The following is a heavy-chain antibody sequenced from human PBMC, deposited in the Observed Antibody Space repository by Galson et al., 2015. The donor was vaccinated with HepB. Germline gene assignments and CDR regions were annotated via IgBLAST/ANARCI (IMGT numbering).Heavy chain of an antibody. CDR2: IKQDANER. CDR1: GFIFSSDW. D-gene: IGHD5-18*01. V-gene: IGHV3-7*03. CDR3: ARDPYDGRSGYGYGAFDI. J-gene: IGHJ3*02. Sequence: SLRLSCAASGFIFSSDWMTWVRQAPGKGLEWVANIKQDANERYLVDSVKGRFTISRDNAKNSLYLQMNSLRAEDTAVYYCARDPYDGRSGYGYGAFDIWGQGTMVTVSS.